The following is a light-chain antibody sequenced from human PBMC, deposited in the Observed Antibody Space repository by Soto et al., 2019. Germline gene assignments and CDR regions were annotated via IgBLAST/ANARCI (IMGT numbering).Light chain of an antibody. J-gene: IGKJ4*01. Sequence: EIVMTQSPATLSVSPGERATLSCRASQSVRSNLAWYQQKPGQAPRLVIYAASTRATGIPDRFSGSGAGTDFTLTISSLEPEDFAVYSSLTFGGGTKVDI. CDR3: LT. CDR1: QSVRSN. CDR2: AAS. V-gene: IGKV3-15*01.